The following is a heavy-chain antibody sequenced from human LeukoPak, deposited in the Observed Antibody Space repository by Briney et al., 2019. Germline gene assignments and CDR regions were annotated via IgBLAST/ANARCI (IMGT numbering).Heavy chain of an antibody. Sequence: ASVKVSCKASGYTFTNYGISWVRQAPGQGLEWMGWISAYNGNTNYAQKLQGRVTMTTDTSTSTAYVELRSLRSDDTAVYYCARVIPYSSSWRTYYYYYMDVWGKGTTVTVSS. CDR2: ISAYNGNT. D-gene: IGHD6-13*01. J-gene: IGHJ6*03. CDR3: ARVIPYSSSWRTYYYYYMDV. V-gene: IGHV1-18*01. CDR1: GYTFTNYG.